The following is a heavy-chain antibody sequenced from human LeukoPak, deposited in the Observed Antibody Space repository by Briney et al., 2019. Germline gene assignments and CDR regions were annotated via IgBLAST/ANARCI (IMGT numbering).Heavy chain of an antibody. D-gene: IGHD5-18*01. V-gene: IGHV4-34*01. CDR1: GGSFSGYY. CDR2: INHSGST. Sequence: SETLSLTCAVYGGSFSGYYWSWIRQPPGKGREWIGEINHSGSTNYNPSLKSRVTISVDTSKNQFSLKLSSVTAADTAVYYCARGVKTWRREYSYGALYYFDYWGQGTLVTVSS. CDR3: ARGVKTWRREYSYGALYYFDY. J-gene: IGHJ4*02.